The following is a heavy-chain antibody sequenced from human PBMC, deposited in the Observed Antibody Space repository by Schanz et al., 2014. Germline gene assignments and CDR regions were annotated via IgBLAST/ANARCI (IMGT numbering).Heavy chain of an antibody. Sequence: EVQLVESGGGLVQPGGSLRLSCAASGFAFSSYGMNWLRQAPGKGLEWVSVIGVDGTTTYYADSVKGRFTISRDNSKNTLYLQMNSLRPEDTAVYYCAKYRRYYRVSGSYRELEYWGQGTLVTVSS. CDR3: AKYRRYYRVSGSYRELEY. V-gene: IGHV3-23*04. CDR1: GFAFSSYG. D-gene: IGHD3-10*01. J-gene: IGHJ4*02. CDR2: IGVDGTTT.